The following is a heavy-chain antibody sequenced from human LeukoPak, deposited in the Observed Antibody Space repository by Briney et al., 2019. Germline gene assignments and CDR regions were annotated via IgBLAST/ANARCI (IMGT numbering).Heavy chain of an antibody. D-gene: IGHD2-21*02. CDR1: GYTFTSYD. J-gene: IGHJ5*02. V-gene: IGHV1-69*06. CDR3: ARDEEGDCGGDCYNWFAP. CDR2: INPIFGTD. Sequence: SVKVSCKASGYTFTSYDINWVRQAPGQGLEWMGGINPIFGTDHYAQKFQDRVTITADISTNTVYMELSNLRSEDTAMYYCARDEEGDCGGDCYNWFAPWGQGTLVTVSS.